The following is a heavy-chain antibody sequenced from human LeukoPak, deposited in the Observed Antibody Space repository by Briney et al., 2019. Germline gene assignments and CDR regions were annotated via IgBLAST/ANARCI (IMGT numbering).Heavy chain of an antibody. V-gene: IGHV4-59*01. Sequence: MPSETLSLTCTVSGGSISSYYWSWIRQPPGKGLEWIGYIYDSGSTNYNPSLKSRVTISVDTSKNQFSLKLSSVTAADTAVYYCARYSGSYYYFDYWGQGTLVTVSS. J-gene: IGHJ4*02. CDR2: IYDSGST. CDR1: GGSISSYY. D-gene: IGHD1-26*01. CDR3: ARYSGSYYYFDY.